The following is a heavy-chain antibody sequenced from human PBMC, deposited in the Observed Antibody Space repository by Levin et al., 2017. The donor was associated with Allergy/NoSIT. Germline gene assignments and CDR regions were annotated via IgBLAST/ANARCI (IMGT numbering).Heavy chain of an antibody. CDR1: GFDFTDYY. D-gene: IGHD3-22*01. CDR3: VRDSPYFYGSSGSRGFDS. CDR2: VTASGVTT. J-gene: IGHJ4*02. Sequence: TGGSLRLSCVASGFDFTDYYMSWIRQAPGKGLEWVSYVTASGVTTHYADSVKGRFTISRDNAKDSLYLQMNSLRAEDTAVYYCVRDSPYFYGSSGSRGFDSWGQGTLVTVSS. V-gene: IGHV3-11*01.